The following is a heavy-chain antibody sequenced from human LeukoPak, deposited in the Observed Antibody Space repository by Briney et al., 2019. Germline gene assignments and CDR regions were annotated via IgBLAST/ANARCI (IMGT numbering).Heavy chain of an antibody. CDR1: GDSISGYY. D-gene: IGHD4-17*01. Sequence: SETLSLTCTFSGDSISGYYWSWIRQPAGKGLEWIGRIYTSGITNYNPSLKSRVTMSVDTSKNQFSLKLSSVTAADTAIYYCARQDRTTVTTFDYWGQGTLVTVSS. CDR2: IYTSGIT. J-gene: IGHJ4*02. V-gene: IGHV4-4*07. CDR3: ARQDRTTVTTFDY.